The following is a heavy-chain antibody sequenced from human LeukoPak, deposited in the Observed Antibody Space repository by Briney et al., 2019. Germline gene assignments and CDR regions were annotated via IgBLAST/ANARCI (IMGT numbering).Heavy chain of an antibody. V-gene: IGHV4-61*01. D-gene: IGHD5-12*01. J-gene: IGHJ4*02. CDR3: ARIGVATTSSFDY. CDR2: IYYSGST. CDR1: GGSVSSGSYY. Sequence: SETLSLTCTVSGGSVSSGSYYWSWIRQPPGKALEWIGYIYYSGSTNYNPSLMSRVTISVDTSKNQFSLRLTSVTAADTAVYYCARIGVATTSSFDYWGQGTLVTVSS.